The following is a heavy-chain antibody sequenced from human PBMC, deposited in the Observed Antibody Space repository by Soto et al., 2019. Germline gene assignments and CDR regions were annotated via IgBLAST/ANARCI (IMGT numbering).Heavy chain of an antibody. V-gene: IGHV3-48*03. CDR3: ARETFVVVSATVQYFFGMDV. Sequence: GESLKISCAASGFTFSGDGMNWVRQAPGKGLEWISYISQSGSSKYYADSVRGRFTISRDNAKNSLYLQMNSLRGDDSAVYFCARETFVVVSATVQYFFGMDVWGQGTTVTVSS. J-gene: IGHJ6*02. CDR2: ISQSGSSK. CDR1: GFTFSGDG. D-gene: IGHD2-21*01.